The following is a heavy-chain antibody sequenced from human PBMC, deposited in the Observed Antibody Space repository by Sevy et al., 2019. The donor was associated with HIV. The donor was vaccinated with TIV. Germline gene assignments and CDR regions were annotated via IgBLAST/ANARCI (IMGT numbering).Heavy chain of an antibody. J-gene: IGHJ4*02. CDR2: IYSDGTT. D-gene: IGHD5-18*01. CDR3: ARGKSGYGYALNY. Sequence: GGSLRLSCVGSGFRFGSYAMSWVRQAPGKGLEGVSVIYSDGTTYHADSVKDRFTISRDNSKNTLYLQMNSLRAEDTAVYYCARGKSGYGYALNYWGQGTLVTVSS. V-gene: IGHV3-66*01. CDR1: GFRFGSYA.